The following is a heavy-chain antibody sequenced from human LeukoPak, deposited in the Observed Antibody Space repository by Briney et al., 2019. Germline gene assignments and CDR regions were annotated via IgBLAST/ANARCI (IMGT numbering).Heavy chain of an antibody. CDR3: ARVRKRDGYNPFDY. CDR2: INSGGSST. V-gene: IGHV3-74*01. Sequence: GGSLRLSCAASGFTFSSYWMHWVRQAPGKGLVWVSRINSGGSSTSYADSVKGRFTISRDNAKNTLYLQMNSLRAEDTAVYYCARVRKRDGYNPFDYWGQGTLVTVSS. J-gene: IGHJ4*02. CDR1: GFTFSSYW. D-gene: IGHD5-24*01.